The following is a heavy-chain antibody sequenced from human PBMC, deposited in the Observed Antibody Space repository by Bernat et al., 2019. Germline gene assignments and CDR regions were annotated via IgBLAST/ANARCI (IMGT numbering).Heavy chain of an antibody. J-gene: IGHJ4*02. D-gene: IGHD2-21*01. CDR1: GFSFSSYG. V-gene: IGHV3-30*18. CDR2: ISYHGSNK. CDR3: AKGEKSFPDIDD. Sequence: QVQLVESGGGVVQPGRSLRLSCAASGFSFSSYGMHWVRQAPGKGLEWVAIISYHGSNKYYADSVKGRFTISRDNSKNTLYLQMNSLRAEDTAVYYCAKGEKSFPDIDDWGQGTLVTVSS.